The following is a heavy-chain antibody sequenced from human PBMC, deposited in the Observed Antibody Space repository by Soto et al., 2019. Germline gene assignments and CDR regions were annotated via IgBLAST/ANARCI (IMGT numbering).Heavy chain of an antibody. CDR1: GFTVSSNY. Sequence: EVQLVESGGGLVQPGGSLRLSCAASGFTVSSNYMSWVRQAPGKGLERVSVIYSGGSTYYADSVKGRFTISRDNSKNTLYLQMNSLRAEDTAVYYCARDGCSGGSCRQDAFDIWGQGTMVTVSS. V-gene: IGHV3-66*01. CDR3: ARDGCSGGSCRQDAFDI. J-gene: IGHJ3*02. D-gene: IGHD2-15*01. CDR2: IYSGGST.